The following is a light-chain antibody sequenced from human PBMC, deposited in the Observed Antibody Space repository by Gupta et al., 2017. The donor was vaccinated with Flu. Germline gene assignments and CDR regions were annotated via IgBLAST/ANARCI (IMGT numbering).Light chain of an antibody. CDR3: CSYAGGSTSYV. J-gene: IGLJ1*01. CDR2: EGS. CDR1: SSDVGSYNL. Sequence: QSALTQPASVSGSPGQSITISCTGTSSDVGSYNLVSWYQQHPGKAPKLMIYEGSKRPSGVSNRFSGSKSGNTASLTISGLQAEDEADYYCCSYAGGSTSYVFGTGTTLTVL. V-gene: IGLV2-23*01.